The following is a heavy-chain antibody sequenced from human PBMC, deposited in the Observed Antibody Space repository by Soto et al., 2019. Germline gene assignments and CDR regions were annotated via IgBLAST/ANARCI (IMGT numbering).Heavy chain of an antibody. CDR2: ISYDGNNK. J-gene: IGHJ4*02. CDR1: GFIFSTYG. Sequence: QVQLVESGGGVVQPGRSLRLSCAASGFIFSTYGMHWVRQAPGKGLEWLSVISYDGNNKYYADSVKGQFTISRDNSKNTLWLQMDSLRTEDTAVYYCAKDLLLTTITTVGDWGQGTLVTVSS. D-gene: IGHD4-17*01. V-gene: IGHV3-30*18. CDR3: AKDLLLTTITTVGD.